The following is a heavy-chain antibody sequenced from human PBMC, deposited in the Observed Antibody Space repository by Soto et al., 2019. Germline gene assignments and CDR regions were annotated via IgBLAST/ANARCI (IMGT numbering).Heavy chain of an antibody. CDR2: INPSGGYT. D-gene: IGHD5-18*01. V-gene: IGHV1-46*03. J-gene: IGHJ6*02. Sequence: GASVKVSCKASGYTFTSYYMNWVRQAPGQGLEWLGIINPSGGYTTYAQRFLGRVTMTSDTSTSTVHMELGSLTSEDTAVYYCACIFSGGYSYGFYYYGMDVWGQGTTVTVSS. CDR1: GYTFTSYY. CDR3: ACIFSGGYSYGFYYYGMDV.